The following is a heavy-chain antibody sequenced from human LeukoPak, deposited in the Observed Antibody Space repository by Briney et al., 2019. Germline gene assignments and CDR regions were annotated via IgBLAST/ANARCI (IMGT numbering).Heavy chain of an antibody. CDR1: GFTFSSYE. J-gene: IGHJ4*02. CDR2: ISSSGSTI. CDR3: ARETYYYDSSAPY. D-gene: IGHD3-22*01. V-gene: IGHV3-48*03. Sequence: GGSLRLSCAASGFTFSSYEMNWVRQAPGKGLEWVSYISSSGSTIYYADSVKGRFTISRDNAKNSLYLQMNSLRAEDTAVYYCARETYYYDSSAPYWGQGTLVTVSS.